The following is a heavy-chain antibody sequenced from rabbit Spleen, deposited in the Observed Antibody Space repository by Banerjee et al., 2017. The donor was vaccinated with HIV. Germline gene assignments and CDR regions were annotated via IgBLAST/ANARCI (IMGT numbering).Heavy chain of an antibody. Sequence: QSLEESGGDLVKPGTSLTLTCKASGLDFSSRYWICWVRQAPGKGLEWIACIDATRTGSTYYTNWAKGRFTFSKTSSTTVTLQMTSLTAADTATYFCARDLDGVIGWNFGWWGPGTLVTVS. D-gene: IGHD4-1*01. J-gene: IGHJ4*01. CDR2: IDATRTGST. CDR1: GLDFSSRYW. V-gene: IGHV1S40*01. CDR3: ARDLDGVIGWNFGW.